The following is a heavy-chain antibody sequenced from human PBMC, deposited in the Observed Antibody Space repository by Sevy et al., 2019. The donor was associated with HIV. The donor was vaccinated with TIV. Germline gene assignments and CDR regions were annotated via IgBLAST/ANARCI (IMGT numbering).Heavy chain of an antibody. Sequence: GGSLRLSCAASGFTFSSYSMNWVSQAPGKGLEWVSSISSSSSYIYYADSVKGRFSISRDNAKKSLYLQMNSLRAKDTARYYCAREPAPGTNWFDPWGEGTLVTVSS. CDR2: ISSSSSYI. CDR1: GFTFSSYS. J-gene: IGHJ5*02. D-gene: IGHD2-2*01. CDR3: AREPAPGTNWFDP. V-gene: IGHV3-21*01.